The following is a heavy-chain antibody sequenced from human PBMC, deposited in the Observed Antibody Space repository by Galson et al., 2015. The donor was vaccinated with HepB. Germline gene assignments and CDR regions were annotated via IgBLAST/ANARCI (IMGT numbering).Heavy chain of an antibody. CDR1: EFTFSESA. Sequence: SLRLSCEASEFTFSESAVHWIRQASGKGLEWVGRIRNKANDYATTYAASVKGRFTFSGDDSQNTAYLLMNSLKIEDTAIYYCTRHGPTYGGPGINWGQGTLVTVSS. CDR2: IRNKANDYAT. D-gene: IGHD4-23*01. CDR3: TRHGPTYGGPGIN. J-gene: IGHJ4*02. V-gene: IGHV3-73*01.